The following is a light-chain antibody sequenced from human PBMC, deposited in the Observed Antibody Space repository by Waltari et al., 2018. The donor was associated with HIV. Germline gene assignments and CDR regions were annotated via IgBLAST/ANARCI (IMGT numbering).Light chain of an antibody. CDR2: KDD. Sequence: NFMLTQPHSVSASPGNTVTISCTGRSGSVLSNYAHMYRPRPGSAPPTVIYKDDQRPSGVPDRFSGSINSSSNSASLTISGLKTEDEADYYCQSFHGITAVFGGGTKLTVL. CDR1: SGSVLSNY. J-gene: IGLJ3*02. CDR3: QSFHGITAV. V-gene: IGLV6-57*02.